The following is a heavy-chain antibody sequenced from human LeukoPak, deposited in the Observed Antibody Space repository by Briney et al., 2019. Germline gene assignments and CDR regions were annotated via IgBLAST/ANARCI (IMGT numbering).Heavy chain of an antibody. CDR3: ARDSVAMGAFDI. V-gene: IGHV3-15*01. CDR1: GFTFSNAW. J-gene: IGHJ3*02. CDR2: IKSKTDGGTT. Sequence: PGGSLRLSCAASGFTFSNAWMSWVRQAPGKGLEWVGRIKSKTDGGTTDYAAPVKGRFTISRDDSKNTLYLQMNSLKTEDTAVYYCARDSVAMGAFDIWGQGTMVTVSS. D-gene: IGHD4-23*01.